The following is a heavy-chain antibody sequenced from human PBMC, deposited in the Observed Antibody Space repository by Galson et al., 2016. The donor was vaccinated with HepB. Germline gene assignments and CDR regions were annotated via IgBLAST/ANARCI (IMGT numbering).Heavy chain of an antibody. V-gene: IGHV4-4*02. CDR1: GDSVNRNNW. CDR3: ASGGRRVPFDY. CDR2: IYHSGST. J-gene: IGHJ4*02. Sequence: ETLSLTCAVSGDSVNRNNWWNWVRQPPGKGLEWIGEIYHSGSTRYNTSLKSRVTISLDESKNHLSLKLTSVTAADTAVYYCASGGRRVPFDYWGQGTLVTGSS. D-gene: IGHD2-2*01.